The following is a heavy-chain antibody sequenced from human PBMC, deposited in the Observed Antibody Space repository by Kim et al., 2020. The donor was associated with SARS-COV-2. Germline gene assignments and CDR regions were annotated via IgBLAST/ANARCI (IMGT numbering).Heavy chain of an antibody. J-gene: IGHJ4*02. CDR3: ARQRFTIFGVPRGFGH. D-gene: IGHD3-3*01. Sequence: PSLKSRVTISVDTSKNQFSLKLSSVTVADTAGYYCARQRFTIFGVPRGFGHWGQGTLVTVSS. V-gene: IGHV4-39*01.